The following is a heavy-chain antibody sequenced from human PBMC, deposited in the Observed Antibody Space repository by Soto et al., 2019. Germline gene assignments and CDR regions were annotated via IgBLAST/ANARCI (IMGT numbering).Heavy chain of an antibody. V-gene: IGHV4-39*01. Sequence: SETLSLTCTVSGGSISSSSYYLGWIRQPPGKGLEWIGSIYYSGSTYYNPSLKSRVTISVDTSKNQFSLKLSSVTAADTAVYYCARHPQYCSGGSCYSWYWFDPWGQGTLVTAPQ. CDR2: IYYSGST. CDR1: GGSISSSSYY. J-gene: IGHJ5*02. CDR3: ARHPQYCSGGSCYSWYWFDP. D-gene: IGHD2-15*01.